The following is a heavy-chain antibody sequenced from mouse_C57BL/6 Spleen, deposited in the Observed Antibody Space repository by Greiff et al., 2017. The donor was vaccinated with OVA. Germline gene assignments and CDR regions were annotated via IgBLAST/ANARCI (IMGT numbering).Heavy chain of an antibody. CDR3: ARRLYLDY. V-gene: IGHV1-18*01. CDR1: GYTFTDYN. CDR2: INPYNGGT. J-gene: IGHJ4*01. Sequence: VQLQQSGPELVKPGASVKIPCKASGYTFTDYNMGWVKQSLGKSLVWIGDINPYNGGTIYNQKFKGQATLTGDKSSSTAFLELRSLTSEDTAVYYCARRLYLDYWGQGTSVTVSS. D-gene: IGHD2-12*01.